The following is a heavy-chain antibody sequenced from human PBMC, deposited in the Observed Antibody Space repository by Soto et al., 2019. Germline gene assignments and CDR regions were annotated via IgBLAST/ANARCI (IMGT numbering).Heavy chain of an antibody. Sequence: QVQLQQWGAGLLKPSETLSLTCAVSGRSLSDYYWPWIRQSPGKGLEWIGEIHPSGSTYYNPSLRSRVTISVDTSKNQFSLKLTSLTAADTAIYYCARGRDEYKLGNVWGHGTTVTVSS. V-gene: IGHV4-34*01. D-gene: IGHD1-1*01. CDR3: ARGRDEYKLGNV. CDR2: IHPSGST. J-gene: IGHJ6*02. CDR1: GRSLSDYY.